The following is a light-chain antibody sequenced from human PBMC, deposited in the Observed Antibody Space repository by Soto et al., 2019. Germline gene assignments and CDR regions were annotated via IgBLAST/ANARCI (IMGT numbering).Light chain of an antibody. Sequence: QSVLTQPASVSGSPGQSITISCTGTSSDVGGSNYVSWYQQHPGKAPKLMIYEVSHRPSGVSNRFSGSQSGNTASLTISGLQAEDEADYYCSSYTSSSTFYVFGTGTRSPS. J-gene: IGLJ1*01. CDR2: EVS. CDR1: SSDVGGSNY. V-gene: IGLV2-14*01. CDR3: SSYTSSSTFYV.